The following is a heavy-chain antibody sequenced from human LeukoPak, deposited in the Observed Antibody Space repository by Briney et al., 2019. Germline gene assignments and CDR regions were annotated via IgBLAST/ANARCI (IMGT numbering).Heavy chain of an antibody. V-gene: IGHV4-59*01. CDR3: ARAIMDYSLGGGSFDI. CDR1: GGSISSYY. CDR2: IYYSGST. D-gene: IGHD4-11*01. Sequence: KPSETLSLTCTVSGGSISSYYWSWIRQPPGKGLEWIGYIYYSGSTNYNPSLKSRVTISVDTSKNQFSLKLSSVTAADTAVYYCARAIMDYSLGGGSFDIWVQGTMVTVSS. J-gene: IGHJ3*02.